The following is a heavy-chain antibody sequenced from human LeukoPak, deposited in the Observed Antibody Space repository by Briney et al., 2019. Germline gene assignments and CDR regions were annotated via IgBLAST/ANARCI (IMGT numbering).Heavy chain of an antibody. J-gene: IGHJ4*02. CDR2: IYRSGST. V-gene: IGHV4/OR15-8*01. D-gene: IGHD5-12*01. CDR3: ARYRGASGYHFDY. CDR1: GGSISSYY. Sequence: SETLSLTCSVSGGSISSYYWSWVRQPPGKGLEWIGEIYRSGSTNYNPSLKSRVTISVDKSKNQFSLKLSSVTAADTAMYYCARYRGASGYHFDYWGQGTLVTVSS.